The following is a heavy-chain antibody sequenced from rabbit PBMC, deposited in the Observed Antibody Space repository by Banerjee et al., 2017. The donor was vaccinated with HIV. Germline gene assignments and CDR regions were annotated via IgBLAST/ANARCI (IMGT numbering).Heavy chain of an antibody. D-gene: IGHD4-2*01. Sequence: QEQLEESGGDLVKPEGSLTLTCTSSGFDFSSYGISWVRQAPGKGLEWIGYINIDSGNSYFATWAEGRFTISKSSSTTVTLQMTSLTVADTATYFCARDGIGDAFDFNLWGQGTLVTVS. J-gene: IGHJ4*01. CDR2: INIDSGNS. CDR3: ARDGIGDAFDFNL. V-gene: IGHV1S45*01. CDR1: GFDFSSYG.